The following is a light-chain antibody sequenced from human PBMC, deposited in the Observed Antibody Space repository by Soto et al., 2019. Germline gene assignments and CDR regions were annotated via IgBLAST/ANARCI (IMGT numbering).Light chain of an antibody. CDR2: GAS. CDR3: QQXGSSPT. V-gene: IGKV3-20*01. Sequence: EIVLTQSPGTLSLSPGERATLSCRASQSVSSSYLAWYQQKPGQAPRLLIYGASSRATGIPDRFSGSGSGTDFTLTISRLEPEDFAVYXCQQXGSSPTFGQGTKVEIK. J-gene: IGKJ1*01. CDR1: QSVSSSY.